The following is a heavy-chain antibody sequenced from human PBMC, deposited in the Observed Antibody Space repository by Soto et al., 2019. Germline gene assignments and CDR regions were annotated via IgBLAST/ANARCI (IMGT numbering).Heavy chain of an antibody. CDR2: ISAYSGNT. Sequence: QVQLVQSGAEVKKPGASVKVSCKASGYTFTSYGISWVRQAPGQGLEWMGWISAYSGNTNYAQKLQGRVTMTTDTSTSTAYMELRSLRSDDTAVYYCARDWDDYVWGSYRFSPYFDYWGQGTLVTVSS. D-gene: IGHD3-16*02. CDR3: ARDWDDYVWGSYRFSPYFDY. V-gene: IGHV1-18*04. J-gene: IGHJ4*02. CDR1: GYTFTSYG.